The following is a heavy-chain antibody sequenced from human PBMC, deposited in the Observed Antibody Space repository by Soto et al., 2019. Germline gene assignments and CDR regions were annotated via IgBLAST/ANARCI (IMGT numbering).Heavy chain of an antibody. J-gene: IGHJ6*02. CDR1: GYSFTNYA. D-gene: IGHD3-3*01. V-gene: IGHV1-3*01. CDR3: ARYGFLEWLNLDV. Sequence: ASVKVSCKASGYSFTNYAIHWVRQAPGQRLEWMGWINAGNGDTRYSQKFQGRVTIARDTAASTAYMELSSLRSEDTAVYYCARYGFLEWLNLDVWGQGTTVTVSS. CDR2: INAGNGDT.